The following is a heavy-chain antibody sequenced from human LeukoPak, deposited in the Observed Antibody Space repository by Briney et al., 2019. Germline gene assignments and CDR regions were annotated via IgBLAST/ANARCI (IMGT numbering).Heavy chain of an antibody. D-gene: IGHD4-17*01. J-gene: IGHJ4*02. CDR3: ARQDYGDYTYYFEY. V-gene: IGHV4-4*02. Sequence: PSETLSLTCAVSGGXISSDNCWSWVRQPPGKGLEWIGEIYHSGSTHYNPSPKSRVTISVDKSANQFSLNLSSVTAADTAVYYCARQDYGDYTYYFEYWGQGTLVTVSS. CDR2: IYHSGST. CDR1: GGXISSDNC.